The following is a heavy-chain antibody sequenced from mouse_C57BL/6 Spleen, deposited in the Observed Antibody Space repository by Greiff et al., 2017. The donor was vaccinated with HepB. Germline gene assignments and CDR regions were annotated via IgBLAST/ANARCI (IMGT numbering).Heavy chain of an antibody. CDR3: ARGRVTTVVADAMDY. CDR1: GYTFTDYY. V-gene: IGHV1-26*01. Sequence: VQLQQSGPELVKPGASVKISCKASGYTFTDYYMNWVKQSHGKSLEWIGDINPNNGGTSYNQKFKGKATLTVDKSSSTAYMELRSLTSEDSAVYYCARGRVTTVVADAMDYWGQGTSVTVSS. CDR2: INPNNGGT. J-gene: IGHJ4*01. D-gene: IGHD1-1*01.